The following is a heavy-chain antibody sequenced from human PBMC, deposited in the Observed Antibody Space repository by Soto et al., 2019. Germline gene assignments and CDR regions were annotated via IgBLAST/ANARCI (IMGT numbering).Heavy chain of an antibody. CDR2: ISYDGSNK. Sequence: GGSLRLSCAASGFTFSSYAMHWVRQAPGKGLEWVAVISYDGSNKYYADSVKGRFTISRDNSKNTLYLQMNSLRPEDTAVYYCAGYQQEEASYYYYGMDVWGQGTTVTVSS. CDR1: GFTFSSYA. CDR3: AGYQQEEASYYYYGMDV. D-gene: IGHD2-2*01. J-gene: IGHJ6*02. V-gene: IGHV3-30-3*01.